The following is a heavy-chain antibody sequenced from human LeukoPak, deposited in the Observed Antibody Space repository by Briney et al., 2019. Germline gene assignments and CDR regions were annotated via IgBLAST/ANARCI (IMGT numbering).Heavy chain of an antibody. V-gene: IGHV1-18*01. CDR1: GYTFTSYG. J-gene: IGHJ6*03. D-gene: IGHD6-13*01. CDR3: ARDFRFVIAAAVLDYYYYMDV. CDR2: ISAYNGNT. Sequence: ASVKVSCKASGYTFTSYGISWVRQAPGQGLEWMGWISAYNGNTNYAQKLQGRVTMTTDTSTSTAYMELRSLRSDDTAVYYCARDFRFVIAAAVLDYYYYMDVWGKGTTVTVSS.